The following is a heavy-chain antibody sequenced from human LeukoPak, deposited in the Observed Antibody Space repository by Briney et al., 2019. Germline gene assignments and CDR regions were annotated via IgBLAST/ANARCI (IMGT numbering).Heavy chain of an antibody. J-gene: IGHJ5*02. CDR3: ARHIRQQTFDP. D-gene: IGHD6-13*01. V-gene: IGHV4-39*01. CDR2: IYYSGST. CDR1: GFTFSSYA. Sequence: GSLRLSCAASGFTFSSYAMNWIRQPPGKGLEWIGSIYYSGSTYYNPSLKSRVTISVDTSKNQFFLKLSSVTAADTAVYYCARHIRQQTFDPWGQGTLVTVSS.